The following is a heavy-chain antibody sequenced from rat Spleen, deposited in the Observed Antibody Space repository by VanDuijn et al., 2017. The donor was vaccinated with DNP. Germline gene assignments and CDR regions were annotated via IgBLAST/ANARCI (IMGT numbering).Heavy chain of an antibody. V-gene: IGHV5-7*01. Sequence: EVQLVESGGGLVQPGRSLKLSCVASGFTFSDYNMAWVRQAPKKGLEWVATISYDGTRTYYRASVKGRFTISRDYAKSTLYLQMNSLRSEDTATYYCATGGPGNYWGQGVMVTVSS. CDR3: ATGGPGNY. CDR2: ISYDGTRT. D-gene: IGHD1-4*01. J-gene: IGHJ2*01. CDR1: GFTFSDYN.